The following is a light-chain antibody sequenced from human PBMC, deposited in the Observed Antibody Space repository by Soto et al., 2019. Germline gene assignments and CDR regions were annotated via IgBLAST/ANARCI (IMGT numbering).Light chain of an antibody. CDR2: DAS. CDR3: QQRTNWPTSF. J-gene: IGKJ5*01. CDR1: QNVRSY. V-gene: IGKV3-11*01. Sequence: EIVLTQSPATLSLSPGERATLSCRASQNVRSYLAWYQQKPGQAPRLLIHDASSRATGIPDRFSGSGSGTAFALTISSLEPEDSAVYYCQQRTNWPTSFFGQGTRLEIK.